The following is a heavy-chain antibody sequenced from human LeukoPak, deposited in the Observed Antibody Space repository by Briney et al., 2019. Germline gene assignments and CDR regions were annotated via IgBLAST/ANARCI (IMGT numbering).Heavy chain of an antibody. CDR3: ARGSWRLVRGAASFES. D-gene: IGHD3-10*01. J-gene: IGHJ4*02. Sequence: PGRSLRLSCAASGFTFSSYAMHWVRQAAGKGLEWVAVISYDGSNKYYADSVKGRFTISRDNSKNTLYLQMNSLRAEDTAVYYCARGSWRLVRGAASFESWGQGTLVTVSP. CDR1: GFTFSSYA. CDR2: ISYDGSNK. V-gene: IGHV3-30-3*01.